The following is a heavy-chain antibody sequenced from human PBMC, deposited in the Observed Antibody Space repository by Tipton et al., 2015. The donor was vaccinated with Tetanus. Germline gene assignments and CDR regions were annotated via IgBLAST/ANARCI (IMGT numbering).Heavy chain of an antibody. CDR1: GGSISSNY. J-gene: IGHJ4*02. V-gene: IGHV4-4*07. Sequence: TLSLTCTVSGGSISSNYWSWIRQPAGKGLEWIGRIYTSGRNNYNPSLKSRVTMSLDTSKNQFSLKLSSVTAADTAVYYCARVRRGATTDLDYWGQGPLVTVSS. CDR2: IYTSGRN. D-gene: IGHD5-24*01. CDR3: ARVRRGATTDLDY.